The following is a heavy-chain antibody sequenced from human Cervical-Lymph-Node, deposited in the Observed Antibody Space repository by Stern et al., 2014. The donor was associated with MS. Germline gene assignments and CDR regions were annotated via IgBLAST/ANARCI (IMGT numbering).Heavy chain of an antibody. J-gene: IGHJ4*02. CDR2: IYWDDDK. Sequence: QVTLKESGPTLVKPTQTLTLTCTFSGFSLTTNGVGVGWIRQPPGTALESLAVIYWDDDKRYSPSLKNRLTITKDTSKDQVVLTMTNMDPVDTATYYCAHWGHYGDYEADFDYWGQGTLVTVSS. CDR3: AHWGHYGDYEADFDY. V-gene: IGHV2-5*02. CDR1: GFSLTTNGVG. D-gene: IGHD4-17*01.